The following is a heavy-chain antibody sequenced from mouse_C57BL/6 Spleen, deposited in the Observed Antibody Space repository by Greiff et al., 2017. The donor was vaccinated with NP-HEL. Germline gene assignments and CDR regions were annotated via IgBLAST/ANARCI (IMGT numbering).Heavy chain of an antibody. V-gene: IGHV1-55*01. CDR1: GYTFTSYW. D-gene: IGHD2-5*01. Sequence: QVQLQQPGAELVKPGASVKMSCKASGYTFTSYWITWVKQRPGQGLEWIGDIYPGSGSTNYNEKFKSKATLTVDTSSSTAYMQLSSLTSEDSAVYYCARWGGYSNYDWFAYWGQGTLVTVSA. CDR2: IYPGSGST. J-gene: IGHJ3*01. CDR3: ARWGGYSNYDWFAY.